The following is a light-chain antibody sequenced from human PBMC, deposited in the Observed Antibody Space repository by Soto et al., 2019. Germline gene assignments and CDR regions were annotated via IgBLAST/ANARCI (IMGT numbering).Light chain of an antibody. V-gene: IGKV3-15*01. CDR3: QQYNNWIT. CDR1: QSISIN. J-gene: IGKJ5*01. Sequence: EIVMTQSPSTLSLSPFERAILSCRASQSISINLAWYQQKPGQAPRLLIYAASYRATGVPARFSGSWSGTEFTLTISSLQSEDFAVYYCQQYNNWITFGQGTRLEN. CDR2: AAS.